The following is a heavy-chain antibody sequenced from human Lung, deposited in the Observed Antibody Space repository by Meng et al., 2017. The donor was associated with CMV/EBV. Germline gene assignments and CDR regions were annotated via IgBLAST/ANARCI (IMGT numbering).Heavy chain of an antibody. J-gene: IGHJ4*02. D-gene: IGHD2-2*01. CDR1: GFTFSDFY. Sequence: SCAASGFTFSDFYMTWIRQAPGKGLEWVSYISKRGDTIYYADSLKGRFTISRDNAENSLYLHMNSLRAEDTAVYYCARDCSSLSCGGNYFDYWGQGTVVTVSS. CDR3: ARDCSSLSCGGNYFDY. CDR2: ISKRGDTI. V-gene: IGHV3-11*01.